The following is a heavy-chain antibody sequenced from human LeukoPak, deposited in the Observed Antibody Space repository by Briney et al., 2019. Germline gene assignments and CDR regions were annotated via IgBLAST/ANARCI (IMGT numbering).Heavy chain of an antibody. Sequence: SVKVSCEASGGTFSSYAISWVRQAPGQGLEWMGRIIPILGIANYAQKFQGRVTITADKSTSTAYMELSSLRSEDTAVYYCARDGPWIAVAVSVYYYYGMDVWGQGTTVTVSS. CDR2: IIPILGIA. CDR1: GGTFSSYA. V-gene: IGHV1-69*04. D-gene: IGHD6-19*01. J-gene: IGHJ6*02. CDR3: ARDGPWIAVAVSVYYYYGMDV.